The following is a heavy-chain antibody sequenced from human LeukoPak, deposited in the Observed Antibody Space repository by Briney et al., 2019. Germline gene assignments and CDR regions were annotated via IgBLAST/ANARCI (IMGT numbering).Heavy chain of an antibody. CDR2: INPNSGGT. D-gene: IGHD3-22*01. CDR1: GYTFTGYY. CDR3: ARDMDYYDSSGETDY. V-gene: IGHV1-2*02. J-gene: IGHJ4*02. Sequence: ASVKVSCKASGYTFTGYYMHWVRQVPGQGLEWMGWINPNSGGTNYAQKFQGRVTMTRDTSISTAYMELSRLRSDDTAVYYCARDMDYYDSSGETDYWGQGTLVTVSS.